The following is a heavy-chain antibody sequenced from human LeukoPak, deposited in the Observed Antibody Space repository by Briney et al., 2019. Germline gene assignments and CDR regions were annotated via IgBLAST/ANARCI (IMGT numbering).Heavy chain of an antibody. CDR1: GYSISSGYY. D-gene: IGHD3-16*01. J-gene: IGHJ4*02. V-gene: IGHV4-38-2*02. Sequence: TSETLSLTCTVSGYSISSGYYWGWIRPPPGKGLEWIGSIYHSGSTYYNPSLKSRVTISVDTSKNQFSLKLSSVTAADTAVYYCARGNLVDYWGQGTLVTVSS. CDR3: ARGNLVDY. CDR2: IYHSGST.